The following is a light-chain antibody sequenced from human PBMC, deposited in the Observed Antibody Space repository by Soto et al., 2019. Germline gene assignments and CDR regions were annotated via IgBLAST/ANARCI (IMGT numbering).Light chain of an antibody. V-gene: IGKV1-39*01. CDR2: AAS. Sequence: DIQMTQSPSSLSASVGDRVTITCRASQSISSYLNWYQQKPGKAPKLLIYAASSLRSGVPSRFSGSGSGTDFTLTISSLQPEDFATYYCQQSYSTPPSTFGQGTKLEIK. CDR1: QSISSY. CDR3: QQSYSTPPST. J-gene: IGKJ2*02.